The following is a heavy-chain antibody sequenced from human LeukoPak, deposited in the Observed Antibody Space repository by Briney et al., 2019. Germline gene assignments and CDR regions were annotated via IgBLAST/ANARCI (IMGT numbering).Heavy chain of an antibody. Sequence: PSETLSLTCTVSGGSIGSYYWSWIRQPPGKGLEWIGYIYYSGSTNYNPSLKSRVTISVDTSKNQFSLKLSSVTAADTAVYYCARDIAVAGHSDAFDIWGQGTMVTVSS. V-gene: IGHV4-59*01. J-gene: IGHJ3*02. CDR3: ARDIAVAGHSDAFDI. CDR1: GGSIGSYY. D-gene: IGHD6-19*01. CDR2: IYYSGST.